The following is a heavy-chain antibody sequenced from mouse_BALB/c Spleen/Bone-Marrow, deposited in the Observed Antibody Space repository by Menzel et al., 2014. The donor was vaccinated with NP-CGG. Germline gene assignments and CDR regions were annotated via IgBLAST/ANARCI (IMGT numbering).Heavy chain of an antibody. Sequence: VQLQQPGSKVVNAGASVKIPCKASGYSFTGYYMHWVKQSHGKSLESIGDINLSNGGTNYNGKFKSKATLTVDISSSTAYMQLSSLTSEDSAVYYCARRTTTVVATDYWGQGTTLTVSS. CDR2: INLSNGGT. V-gene: IGHV1S30*01. CDR3: ARRTTTVVATDY. CDR1: GYSFTGYY. D-gene: IGHD1-1*01. J-gene: IGHJ2*01.